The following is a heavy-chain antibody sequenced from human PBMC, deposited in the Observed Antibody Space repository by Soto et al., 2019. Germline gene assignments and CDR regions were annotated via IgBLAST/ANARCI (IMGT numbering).Heavy chain of an antibody. D-gene: IGHD2-2*02. J-gene: IGHJ4*02. CDR2: IKQDGSEK. Sequence: EVQLVESGGGLVQPGGSLRLSCAAPGFTFSSYWMSWVRQAPGKGLEWVANIKQDGSEKYYVDSVKGRFTFSRDNAKNSMYRQISGLTAEDTAVYYCARDNPPYTLDGVISLHYWGQGSLVTVSS. V-gene: IGHV3-7*01. CDR1: GFTFSSYW. CDR3: ARDNPPYTLDGVISLHY.